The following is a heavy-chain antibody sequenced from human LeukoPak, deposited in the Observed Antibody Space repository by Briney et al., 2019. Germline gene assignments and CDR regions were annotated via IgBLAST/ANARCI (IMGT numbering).Heavy chain of an antibody. Sequence: SETLSLTCAVYGGSFSGYHWSWIRQPPGKGLEWIGEINHSGSTNYKPSLKSRVTISVDTSKNQFSLKLSSVTAADTAVYYCARRANSGFDAFDIWGQGTMVTVSS. CDR1: GGSFSGYH. J-gene: IGHJ3*02. V-gene: IGHV4-34*01. D-gene: IGHD3-22*01. CDR3: ARRANSGFDAFDI. CDR2: INHSGST.